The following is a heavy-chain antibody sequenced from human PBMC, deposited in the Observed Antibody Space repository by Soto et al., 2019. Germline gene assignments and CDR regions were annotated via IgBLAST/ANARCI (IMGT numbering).Heavy chain of an antibody. D-gene: IGHD3-22*01. J-gene: IGHJ4*02. CDR2: ISFDGSKT. CDR1: GFTSSSYV. Sequence: GGSLRLSCEGSGFTSSSYVMHWVRQAPGKGLEWVSVISFDGSKTNYADSVKGRFTISRDNSKNMMYLQMNSLRPEDTAVYYCARGVIYYYGSSGYSPDDWGQGTLVTVSS. CDR3: ARGVIYYYGSSGYSPDD. V-gene: IGHV3-30-3*01.